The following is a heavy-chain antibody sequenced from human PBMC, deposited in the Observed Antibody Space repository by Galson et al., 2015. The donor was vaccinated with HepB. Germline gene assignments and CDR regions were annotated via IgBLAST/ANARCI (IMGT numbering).Heavy chain of an antibody. CDR3: AKDRYDDRLYYSDY. D-gene: IGHD5-12*01. V-gene: IGHV3-30*18. CDR2: LSYDGSNK. Sequence: SLRLSCAASGFTFSRYGMHWVRQAPGKGLEWVAVLSYDGSNKYYADSEKGRFPISRDNSKNMLYLKMNSLRTEDPAMYYCAKDRYDDRLYYSDYWGQGTLVTVSS. CDR1: GFTFSRYG. J-gene: IGHJ4*02.